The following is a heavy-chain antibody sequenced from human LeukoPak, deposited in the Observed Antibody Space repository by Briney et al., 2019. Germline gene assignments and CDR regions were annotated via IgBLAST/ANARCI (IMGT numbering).Heavy chain of an antibody. V-gene: IGHV3-23*01. D-gene: IGHD6-13*01. CDR1: GFTFNTSA. CDR3: ARDLGAAAGTGFDY. J-gene: IGHJ4*02. Sequence: RTGGSLRLSCAASGFTFNTSAMTWVRQAPGKGLEWVSGISGSGVTDYADSVKGRFTISRDNSKNTLYLQMNSLRAEDTAVYYCARDLGAAAGTGFDYWGQGTLVTVSS. CDR2: ISGSGVT.